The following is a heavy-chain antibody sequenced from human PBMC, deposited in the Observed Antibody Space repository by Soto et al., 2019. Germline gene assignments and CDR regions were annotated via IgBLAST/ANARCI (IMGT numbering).Heavy chain of an antibody. D-gene: IGHD2-8*01. CDR2: TYYRSNWYT. Sequence: QIHLQQSGPGLVKPSQTLSLTCAISGDSVSTNSATWDWIRQSPSRGLEWLGRTYYRSNWYTDYAVSVKGRIPISPDTANNQLALQLNSVTPDDTAVYYCARLIGNSWLDSWGQGTLVTVSS. CDR1: GDSVSTNSAT. CDR3: ARLIGNSWLDS. J-gene: IGHJ5*01. V-gene: IGHV6-1*01.